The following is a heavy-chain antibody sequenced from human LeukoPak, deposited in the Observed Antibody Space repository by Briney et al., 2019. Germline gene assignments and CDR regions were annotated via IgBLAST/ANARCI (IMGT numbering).Heavy chain of an antibody. CDR3: ARTTYYDFWSGWGAFDI. V-gene: IGHV4-59*01. D-gene: IGHD3-3*01. CDR1: GGSISSYY. Sequence: SETLSLTCTVSGGSISSYYWSWIRQPPGKGLERIGYIYYSGSTNYNPSLKSRVTISVDTSKNQFSLKLSSVTAADTAVYYCARTTYYDFWSGWGAFDIWGQGTMVTVSS. J-gene: IGHJ3*02. CDR2: IYYSGST.